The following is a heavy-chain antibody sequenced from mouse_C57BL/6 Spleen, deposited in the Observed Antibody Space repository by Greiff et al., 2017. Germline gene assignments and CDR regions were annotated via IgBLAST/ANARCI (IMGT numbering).Heavy chain of an antibody. J-gene: IGHJ4*01. CDR2: IYPRDGST. V-gene: IGHV1-85*01. CDR1: GYTFTSYD. D-gene: IGHD2-1*01. CDR3: ARLNGNYDYYAMDY. Sequence: QVQLKQSGPELVKPGASVKLSCKASGYTFTSYDINWVKQRPGQELEWIGWIYPRDGSTKYNEKFKGKATLTVDTSSSTAYMELHSLTSEDSAVYFCARLNGNYDYYAMDYWGQGTSVTVSS.